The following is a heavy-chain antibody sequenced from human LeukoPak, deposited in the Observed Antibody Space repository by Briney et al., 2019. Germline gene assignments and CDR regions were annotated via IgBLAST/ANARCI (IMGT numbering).Heavy chain of an antibody. Sequence: SGPTLVNPTQTLTLTCTFSGFSLTTRGVGVGWIRQPPGKALEWLALIYWDDDKRYSPSLKSRLTITKDTSKNQVVLTMTNMDPVDTATYYCAHLISGSYSLGFDYWGQGTLVTVSS. CDR2: IYWDDDK. V-gene: IGHV2-5*02. J-gene: IGHJ4*02. CDR1: GFSLTTRGVG. CDR3: AHLISGSYSLGFDY. D-gene: IGHD1-26*01.